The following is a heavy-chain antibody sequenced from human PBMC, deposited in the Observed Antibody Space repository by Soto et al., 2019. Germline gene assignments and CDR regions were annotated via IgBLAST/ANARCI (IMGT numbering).Heavy chain of an antibody. D-gene: IGHD6-6*01. CDR3: ASLEDSGYYFDY. CDR1: GGTFSSYT. Sequence: SVKVSCKASGGTFSSYTISWVRQAPGQGLEWMGRIIPILGIANYAQKFQGRVTITADKSTSTTYMELSSLRSEDTAVYYCASLEDSGYYFDYWGQGTLVTVSS. V-gene: IGHV1-69*02. CDR2: IIPILGIA. J-gene: IGHJ4*02.